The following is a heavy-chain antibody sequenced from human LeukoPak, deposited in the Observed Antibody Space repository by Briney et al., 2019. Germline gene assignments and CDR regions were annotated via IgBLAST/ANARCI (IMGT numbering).Heavy chain of an antibody. J-gene: IGHJ5*02. CDR3: ARDGPVINWFDP. D-gene: IGHD2-21*01. Sequence: ASVKVSCKASGGTFSSYAISWVRQAPGQGLEWMGGIIPFFGTANYAQKFQGRVTITTDESTSTAYMELSSLRSEDTAVYYCARDGPVINWFDPWGQGTLVTVSS. CDR2: IIPFFGTA. CDR1: GGTFSSYA. V-gene: IGHV1-69*05.